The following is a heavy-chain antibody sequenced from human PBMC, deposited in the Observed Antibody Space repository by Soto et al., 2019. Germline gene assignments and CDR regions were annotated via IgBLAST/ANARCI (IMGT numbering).Heavy chain of an antibody. D-gene: IGHD6-19*01. CDR2: INAGNGKT. CDR1: GYTFTTYT. CDR3: ARSPPYTTGCTLY. J-gene: IGHJ1*01. V-gene: IGHV1-3*01. Sequence: GASVKVSCKASGYTFTTYTIQWVRQAPGQSPEWMGWINAGNGKTKYSQRFQGRVTITRDTSATTAYLELSSLTSEDTAVYYCARSPPYTTGCTLYWGQGTQVTVSS.